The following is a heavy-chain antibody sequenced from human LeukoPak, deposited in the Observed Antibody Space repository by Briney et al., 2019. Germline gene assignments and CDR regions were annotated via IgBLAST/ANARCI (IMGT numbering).Heavy chain of an antibody. CDR2: IRRKDHGGTP. J-gene: IGHJ4*02. CDR3: ARDSNFELDY. D-gene: IGHD3-9*01. Sequence: GGSLRLSCTTSGFTFGDYAMSWVRQAPGKGLEWVGFIRRKDHGGTPEHAASVKGRFTISRDDSKSIAYLQMNSLKTEDTAVYFCARDSNFELDYWGQGTQVTASS. V-gene: IGHV3-49*04. CDR1: GFTFGDYA.